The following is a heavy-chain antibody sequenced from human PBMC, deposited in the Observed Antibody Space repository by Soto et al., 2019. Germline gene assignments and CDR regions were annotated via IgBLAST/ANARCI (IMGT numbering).Heavy chain of an antibody. J-gene: IGHJ6*02. Sequence: VGSLRLSCAASGFTFSSYSINWFRQAPGKGLEWVSSISSSSSYIYYADSVKGRFTISRDNAKNSLYLQMNSLRAEDTAVYYCARLFGADEDYYYYYGMDVWGQGTTVTVSS. D-gene: IGHD3-10*01. CDR3: ARLFGADEDYYYYYGMDV. V-gene: IGHV3-21*01. CDR1: GFTFSSYS. CDR2: ISSSSSYI.